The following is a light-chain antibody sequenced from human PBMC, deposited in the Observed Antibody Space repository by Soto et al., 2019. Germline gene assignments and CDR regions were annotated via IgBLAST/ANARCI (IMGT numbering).Light chain of an antibody. Sequence: QSALTQPASVSGSPGQSITISCTGTSSDVGRYNYVSWYQQHPGKAPTLMIYGVSNRPSGVSNRFSGSKSGNTASLTISGLQAEDESDYYCSSYTSNTTVVFGGGTKLTVL. CDR2: GVS. CDR3: SSYTSNTTVV. CDR1: SSDVGRYNY. V-gene: IGLV2-14*03. J-gene: IGLJ2*01.